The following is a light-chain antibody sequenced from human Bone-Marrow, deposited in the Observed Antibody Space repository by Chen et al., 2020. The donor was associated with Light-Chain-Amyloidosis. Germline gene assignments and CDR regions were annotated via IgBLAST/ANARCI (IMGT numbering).Light chain of an antibody. CDR3: SSYTITNALV. V-gene: IGLV2-14*01. Sequence: QSVLTQPASVSGSPGQSITISCTGTSSDVGGDNQVSWYQQHPDQAPKLKIYEVTSRPSWVPDPFSGSKSDNTASLTSSGLQAEDEADYFCSSYTITNALVFGSGTRVTVL. CDR1: SSDVGGDNQ. CDR2: EVT. J-gene: IGLJ1*01.